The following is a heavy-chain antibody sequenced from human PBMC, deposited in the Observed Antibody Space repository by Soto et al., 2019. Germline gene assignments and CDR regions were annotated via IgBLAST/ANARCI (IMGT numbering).Heavy chain of an antibody. CDR1: GFNLSNYA. J-gene: IGHJ4*02. Sequence: GGSLRLSCTASGFNLSNYAMSWVRQVQGRGLEWISGISGSGGSTNYADSVKGRFTISRDKAENTLYLQMSSLRAEDTAVYYCAKQLIPSCYSSVDYWGQGTLVTVSS. CDR2: ISGSGGST. D-gene: IGHD2-15*01. V-gene: IGHV3-23*01. CDR3: AKQLIPSCYSSVDY.